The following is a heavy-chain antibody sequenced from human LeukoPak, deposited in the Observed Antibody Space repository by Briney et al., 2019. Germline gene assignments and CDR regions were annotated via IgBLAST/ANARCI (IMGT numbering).Heavy chain of an antibody. CDR2: ISGSGGST. CDR1: GFTLSSYT. V-gene: IGHV3-23*01. D-gene: IGHD4-23*01. CDR3: AKDLYGGNRWGAFDI. Sequence: GGSLRLSCAASGFTLSSYTMSWVRQGPGKGLEWVSAISGSGGSTYYADSVKGRFTISRDNSKNTLYLQMNSLRAEDTAVYYCAKDLYGGNRWGAFDIWGQGTMVTVSS. J-gene: IGHJ3*02.